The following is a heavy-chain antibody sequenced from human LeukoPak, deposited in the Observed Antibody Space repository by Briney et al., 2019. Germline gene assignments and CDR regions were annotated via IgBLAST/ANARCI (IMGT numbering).Heavy chain of an antibody. V-gene: IGHV3-48*03. D-gene: IGHD2-15*01. CDR1: GFTFSSYE. J-gene: IGHJ6*02. Sequence: GGSLRLSCEASGFTFSSYEMNWVRQAPGKGLEWVSYISSSGSTIYYADSVKGRFTISRDNAKNSLYLQMNSLRAEDTAVYYCARDSVSYCSGGSCYSFAYYYGMDVWGQGTTVTVSS. CDR3: ARDSVSYCSGGSCYSFAYYYGMDV. CDR2: ISSSGSTI.